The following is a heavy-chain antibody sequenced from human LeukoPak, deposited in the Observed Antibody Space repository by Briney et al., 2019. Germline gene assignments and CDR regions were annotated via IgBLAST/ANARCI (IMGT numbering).Heavy chain of an antibody. CDR1: GGSISNYY. CDR3: ASSYFSSGALDY. J-gene: IGHJ4*02. Sequence: SETLSLTCTVSGGSISNYYWSWIRQLPGKGLEWIGYIYYSGSTNYNPSLKSRVTISVDTSKNQFSLKLSSVTAADTAVYYCASSYFSSGALDYWGQGTLVTVSS. CDR2: IYYSGST. V-gene: IGHV4-59*01. D-gene: IGHD3-22*01.